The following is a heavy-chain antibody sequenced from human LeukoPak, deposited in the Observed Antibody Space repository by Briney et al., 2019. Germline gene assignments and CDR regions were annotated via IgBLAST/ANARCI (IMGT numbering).Heavy chain of an antibody. Sequence: SETLSLTCTVPGGSISSYYWSWIRQPPGKGLEWIGYIYYSGSTNYNPSLKSRVTISVDTSKNQFSLKLSSVTAADTAAYYCARESNLFGVADDAFDIWGQGTMVTVSS. CDR2: IYYSGST. J-gene: IGHJ3*02. V-gene: IGHV4-59*01. CDR1: GGSISSYY. CDR3: ARESNLFGVADDAFDI. D-gene: IGHD3-3*01.